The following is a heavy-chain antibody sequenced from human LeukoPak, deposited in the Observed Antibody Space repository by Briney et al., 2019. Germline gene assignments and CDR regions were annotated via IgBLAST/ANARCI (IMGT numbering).Heavy chain of an antibody. CDR2: IYHSGST. CDR1: GYSISSGYY. D-gene: IGHD6-19*01. CDR3: ARTGAVAGIIYFDY. Sequence: SETLSLTCTVSGYSISSGYYWGWIRQPPGKGLEWIGSIYHSGSTYYNPSLKSRVTISVDTSKNQFSLKLSSVTAADTAVYYCARTGAVAGIIYFDYWGQGTLVTVSS. V-gene: IGHV4-38-2*02. J-gene: IGHJ4*02.